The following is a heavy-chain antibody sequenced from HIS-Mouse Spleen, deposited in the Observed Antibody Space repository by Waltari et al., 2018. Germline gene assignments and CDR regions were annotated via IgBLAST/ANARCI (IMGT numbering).Heavy chain of an antibody. CDR3: AEVDGTTHAFDI. J-gene: IGHJ3*02. CDR2: INPNSGGT. D-gene: IGHD1-26*01. CDR1: GDTATGYY. V-gene: IGHV1-2*02. Sequence: QVQLVQAGAEVKKPGASVKVSCKASGDTATGYYMHWVRQAPGQGLEWMGWINPNSGGTNYAQKFQGRVTMTRDTSISTAYMELSRLRSDDTAVYYCAEVDGTTHAFDIWGQGTMVTVSS.